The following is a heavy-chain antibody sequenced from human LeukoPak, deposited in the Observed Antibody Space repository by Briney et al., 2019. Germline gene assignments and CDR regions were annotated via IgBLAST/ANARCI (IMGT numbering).Heavy chain of an antibody. CDR2: INWNSGSI. CDR3: AKRGPRTVDHSVDF. Sequence: GGSLRLSCAASGFKFDDYSMHWVRQAPGKGLEWVSGINWNSGSIIYADSVKGRFTISRDNAKNSLYLQMNSLRVEDTALYYCAKRGPRTVDHSVDFWGQGTLVTVSS. CDR1: GFKFDDYS. D-gene: IGHD7-27*01. V-gene: IGHV3-9*01. J-gene: IGHJ4*02.